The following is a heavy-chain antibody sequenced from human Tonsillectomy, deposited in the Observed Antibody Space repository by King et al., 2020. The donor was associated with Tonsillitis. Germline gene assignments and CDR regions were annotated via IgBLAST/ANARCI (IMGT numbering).Heavy chain of an antibody. CDR3: AKVGQGRGLNFDN. CDR1: GFPFSSYG. D-gene: IGHD1-26*01. CDR2: ISYDGSSE. V-gene: IGHV3-30*18. J-gene: IGHJ4*02. Sequence: VQLVESGGGVVQPGRSLRLSCAASGFPFSSYGMHWVRQAPGKGLEGVTLISYDGSSEYYAASVKGRFTVSRDTSKKTLYLQMNSLRAEDTAVYYCAKVGQGRGLNFDNWGQGTLVTVSS.